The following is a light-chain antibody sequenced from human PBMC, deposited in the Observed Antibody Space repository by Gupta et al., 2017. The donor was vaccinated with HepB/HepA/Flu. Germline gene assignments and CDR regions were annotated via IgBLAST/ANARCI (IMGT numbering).Light chain of an antibody. Sequence: EIVLTQSPAFQSVTPKEKVTITCRASQSIGASLHWYQQKPNQSPKLLIKYASQSFSGVPSRFSGSRSGADFTLTINSLEVEDAATYYCHQSSTLPYTFGQGTKLEI. CDR2: YAS. V-gene: IGKV6-21*01. CDR1: QSIGAS. J-gene: IGKJ2*01. CDR3: HQSSTLPYT.